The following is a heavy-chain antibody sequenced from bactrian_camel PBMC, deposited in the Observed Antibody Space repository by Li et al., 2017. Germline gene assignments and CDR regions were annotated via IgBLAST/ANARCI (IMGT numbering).Heavy chain of an antibody. J-gene: IGHJ4*01. Sequence: HVQLVESGGGLVQPGESLRLSCVASGITFSRHDMSWVRQAPGREVEWVAGITSLPSLFRAASYADSVKGRFTISRDNAKDTLYLQMNSLKPEDTAVYYCAADRGSRLGTPRLPNCRVWYTGGHQCWGQGTQVTVS. CDR2: ITSLPSLFRAA. CDR1: GITFSRHD. CDR3: AADRGSRLGTPRLPNCRVWYTGGHQC. D-gene: IGHD1*01. V-gene: IGHV3S6*01.